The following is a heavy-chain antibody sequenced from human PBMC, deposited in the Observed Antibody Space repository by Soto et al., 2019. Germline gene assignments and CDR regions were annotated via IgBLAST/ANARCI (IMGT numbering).Heavy chain of an antibody. V-gene: IGHV3-48*03. CDR3: ARRGSR. CDR1: GFTFSSSE. D-gene: IGHD2-15*01. CDR2: IHPGGQTI. J-gene: IGHJ3*01. Sequence: EVQLVESGGGLVQPGGSLRLSCAASGFTFSSSEMYWVRQAPGKGLEWISYIHPGGQTIFYAESMKGRFTISRDNAKHSVYLQMNSLRAEDTAVYYCARRGSRWGRGTKVTVSS.